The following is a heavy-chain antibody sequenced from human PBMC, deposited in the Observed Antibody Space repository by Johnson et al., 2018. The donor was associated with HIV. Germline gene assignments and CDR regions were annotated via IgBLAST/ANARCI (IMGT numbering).Heavy chain of an antibody. CDR2: IYSGGST. CDR1: GFTFSSYA. CDR3: AREDLYGAGPDAFDI. D-gene: IGHD4-17*01. V-gene: IGHV3-66*01. J-gene: IGHJ3*02. Sequence: VQLVESVGGVVQPGRSLRLSCAASGFTFSSYAMHWVRQAPGKGLEWVSVIYSGGSTYYADSVKCRFTISRDNSKNTLYLQMNSLRAEDTAVYYCAREDLYGAGPDAFDIWGQGTMVTVSS.